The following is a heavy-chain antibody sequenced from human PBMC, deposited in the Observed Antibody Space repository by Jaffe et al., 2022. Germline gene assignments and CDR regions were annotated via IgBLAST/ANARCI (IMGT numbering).Heavy chain of an antibody. CDR1: GDSISSSY. J-gene: IGHJ5*02. Sequence: QVQLQESGPGLVKPSETLSLTCTVSGDSISSSYWSWLRQPPGKGLEWIGYIYSSGSTNYNPSLKSRVTISVDTSKNQFSLKLSSVTAADTAVYYCAKGYQSWGQGTLVTVSS. CDR2: IYSSGST. D-gene: IGHD1-20*01. V-gene: IGHV4-59*01. CDR3: AKGYQS.